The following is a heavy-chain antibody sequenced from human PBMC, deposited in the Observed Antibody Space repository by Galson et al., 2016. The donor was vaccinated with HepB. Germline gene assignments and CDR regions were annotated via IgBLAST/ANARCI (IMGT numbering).Heavy chain of an antibody. J-gene: IGHJ3*02. D-gene: IGHD3-3*01. CDR1: GYSFTNYW. CDR3: ARRITIFGVVPISMDGFDI. V-gene: IGHV5-51*01. Sequence: QSGAEVKKPGESLNISCEGSGYSFTNYWIGWVRQMPGKGLEWMGIIYPGDSETSYRPSFQGQVTMSADKSITTAYLQWSSLKASDTAMYYCARRITIFGVVPISMDGFDIWGQGTMVTVSS. CDR2: IYPGDSET.